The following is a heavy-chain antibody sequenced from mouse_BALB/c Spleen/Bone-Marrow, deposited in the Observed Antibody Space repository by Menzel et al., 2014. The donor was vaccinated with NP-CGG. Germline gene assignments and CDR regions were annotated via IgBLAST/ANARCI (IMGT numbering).Heavy chain of an antibody. CDR2: IWAGGST. D-gene: IGHD2-1*01. J-gene: IGHJ2*01. V-gene: IGHV2-9*02. CDR1: GFSLTSYG. Sequence: VKLVESGPGLVAPSQSLSITCTVSGFSLTSYGVHWVRQPPGKGLEWLGVIWAGGSTNYNSALMARLSISKDNSKSQVFLKMNSLQTDDTAMYYCASYGNYFDYWGQGTTLTVSS. CDR3: ASYGNYFDY.